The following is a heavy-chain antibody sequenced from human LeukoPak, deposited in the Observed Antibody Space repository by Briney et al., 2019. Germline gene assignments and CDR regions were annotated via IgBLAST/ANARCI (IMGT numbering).Heavy chain of an antibody. CDR2: ISGSGGST. J-gene: IGHJ3*02. D-gene: IGHD3-22*01. Sequence: GGSLRLSCAASGFTFSSFAMSWVRQAPGKGLEWVSVISGSGGSTYYADSVKGRFIISIENAKNSLYLQMNSLRAGDTAVYYCARASGGYYADAFDIWGQGTMVTVSS. V-gene: IGHV3-23*01. CDR1: GFTFSSFA. CDR3: ARASGGYYADAFDI.